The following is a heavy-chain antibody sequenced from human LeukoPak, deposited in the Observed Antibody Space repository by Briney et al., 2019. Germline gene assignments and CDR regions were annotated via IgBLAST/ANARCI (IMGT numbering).Heavy chain of an antibody. Sequence: GGSLRLSCAASGFIFSSYDMHWVRQATGKGLEWVSAIGTGGDTYYPGSVKGRFTISRENAKNSLYLQMNSLRAGDTAVYYCARDRFLLRGGVDVWGQGTTVTVSS. CDR3: ARDRFLLRGGVDV. V-gene: IGHV3-13*01. D-gene: IGHD2-15*01. CDR2: IGTGGDT. CDR1: GFIFSSYD. J-gene: IGHJ6*02.